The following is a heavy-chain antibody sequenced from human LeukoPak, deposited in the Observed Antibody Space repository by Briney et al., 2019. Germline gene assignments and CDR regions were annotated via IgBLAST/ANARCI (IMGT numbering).Heavy chain of an antibody. V-gene: IGHV1-18*01. J-gene: IGHJ4*02. D-gene: IGHD3-9*01. CDR2: ISAFNANT. CDR3: VKDVGLLTGTCFDY. CDR1: GYTFTSYG. Sequence: ASVKVSCKASGYTFTSYGISWVRQAPGQGLEWMGWISAFNANTNYAQKFQGRVTMTTDTSTSTVYMDLRNLRPDDTAVYYCVKDVGLLTGTCFDYWGQGTLVTVSS.